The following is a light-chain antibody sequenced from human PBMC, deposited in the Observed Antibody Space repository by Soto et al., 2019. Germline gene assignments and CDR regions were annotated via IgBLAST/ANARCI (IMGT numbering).Light chain of an antibody. V-gene: IGLV1-44*01. CDR2: SNN. Sequence: QSVLTQPPSASGTPGQRVTISCSGSSSNIGSKTVNWYQQLPGTAPKLLISSNNQRPSGVPDRVSGSKSGTSASLAISGLQSEDEADYYCAAWDDSLNGGFGGGTKLTVL. J-gene: IGLJ2*01. CDR3: AAWDDSLNGG. CDR1: SSNIGSKT.